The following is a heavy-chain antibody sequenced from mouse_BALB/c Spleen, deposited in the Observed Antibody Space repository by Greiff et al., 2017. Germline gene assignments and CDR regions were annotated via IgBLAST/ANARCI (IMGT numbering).Heavy chain of an antibody. CDR1: GFNIKDYY. D-gene: IGHD1-1*01. CDR2: IDPENGDT. V-gene: IGHV14-4*02. Sequence: VQLQQSGAELVRSGASVKLSCTASGFNIKDYYMHWVKQRPEQGLEWIGWIDPENGDTEYAPKFQGKATMTADTSSNTAYLQLSSLTSEDTAVYYCNASTTVVAPYAMDYWGQGTSVTVSS. CDR3: NASTTVVAPYAMDY. J-gene: IGHJ4*01.